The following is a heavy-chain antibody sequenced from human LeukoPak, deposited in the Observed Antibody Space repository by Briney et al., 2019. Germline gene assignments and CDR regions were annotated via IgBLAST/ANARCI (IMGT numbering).Heavy chain of an antibody. J-gene: IGHJ4*02. D-gene: IGHD2-21*01. V-gene: IGHV4-61*02. CDR1: GGSISSGSYY. Sequence: SETLSLTCTVSGGSISSGSYYWSWIRQPAGKGLEWIGRIYTSGSTNYNPSLKSRVTISVDTSKNQFSLKLSSVTAADTAVYYCARGPRFHLDYWGRGTLVTVSS. CDR3: ARGPRFHLDY. CDR2: IYTSGST.